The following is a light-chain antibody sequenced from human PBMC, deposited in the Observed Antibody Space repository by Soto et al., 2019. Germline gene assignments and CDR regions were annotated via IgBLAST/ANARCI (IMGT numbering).Light chain of an antibody. CDR2: SVT. V-gene: IGLV2-14*03. Sequence: QSALTQPASVSGSPGQSITISCSGTSNDVGAFDYVSWYQHRPGKAPKLIIFSVTSRPSGISDRFSDSKSGNTASLTISGLQAEDEADFYCSSYTMSNTLAFGGGTKVTGL. J-gene: IGLJ2*01. CDR1: SNDVGAFDY. CDR3: SSYTMSNTLA.